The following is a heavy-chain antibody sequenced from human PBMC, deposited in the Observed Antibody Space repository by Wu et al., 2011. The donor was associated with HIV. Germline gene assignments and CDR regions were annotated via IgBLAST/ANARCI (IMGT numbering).Heavy chain of an antibody. Sequence: EWLGRIVPLFGAPNHARKFQDRLTITADGSTATVYMEMSNLRSEDTAVYFCTRSSFTGGSDTWYSFDKWGQGTLVTVSS. V-gene: IGHV1-69*15. D-gene: IGHD1-14*01. J-gene: IGHJ4*02. CDR3: TRSSFTGGSDTWYSFDK. CDR2: IVPLFGAP.